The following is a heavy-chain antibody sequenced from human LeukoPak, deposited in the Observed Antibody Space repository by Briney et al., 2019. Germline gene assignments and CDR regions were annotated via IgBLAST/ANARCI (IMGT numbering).Heavy chain of an antibody. J-gene: IGHJ4*02. CDR2: IIPIFGTA. D-gene: IGHD2/OR15-2a*01. V-gene: IGHV1-69*06. CDR1: GGTFSSYA. CDR3: ARVIGGPNGPYFH. Sequence: ASVKVSCKASGGTFSSYAISWVRQAPGQGLEWMGGIIPIFGTANYAQKFQGRVTITADKSTSTAYKELSSLRSEDTAVYYCARVIGGPNGPYFHWGQGALVTVSS.